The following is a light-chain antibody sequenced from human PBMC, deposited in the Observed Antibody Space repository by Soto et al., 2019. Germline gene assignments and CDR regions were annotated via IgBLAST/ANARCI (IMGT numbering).Light chain of an antibody. CDR2: AAS. Sequence: DIQMTQSPSSLSASVGDRVTITCRASQSISRYLNWYQQKPGKAPKLLIYAASSLQSGVPSRFSGSGSGTDFTLTISSLQPEDFATYYCQQSYSRNTFGQGTKLEIK. J-gene: IGKJ2*01. CDR1: QSISRY. V-gene: IGKV1-39*01. CDR3: QQSYSRNT.